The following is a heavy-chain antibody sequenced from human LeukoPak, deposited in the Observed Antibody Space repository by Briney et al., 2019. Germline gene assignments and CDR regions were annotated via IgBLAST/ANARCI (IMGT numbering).Heavy chain of an antibody. CDR2: NSSSSSYI. V-gene: IGHV3-21*01. CDR1: RFTFSSYS. J-gene: IGHJ5*02. Sequence: ESGGSLRLSCAASRFTFSSYSMNWVRQAPGKGLEWVSSNSSSSSYIYYADSVKGRFTISRDDAKNSLYLQMNSLRAEDTAVYYCARDPDCDSTSCYIGPYNWFDPWGQGTLVTVSS. CDR3: ARDPDCDSTSCYIGPYNWFDP. D-gene: IGHD2-2*02.